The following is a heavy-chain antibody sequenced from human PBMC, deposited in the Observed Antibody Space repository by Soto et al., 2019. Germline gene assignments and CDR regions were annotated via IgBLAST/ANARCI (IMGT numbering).Heavy chain of an antibody. Sequence: GGSLRLSCAASGFTFSSYWMSWVRQAPGKGLEWVANIKQDGSEIYYVDSVKGRFTISRDNAKNSLYLQMNSLRAEDTAVYYCARVAGSGWTYFDYWGQGTLVTVSS. CDR1: GFTFSSYW. CDR3: ARVAGSGWTYFDY. J-gene: IGHJ4*02. D-gene: IGHD6-19*01. CDR2: IKQDGSEI. V-gene: IGHV3-7*01.